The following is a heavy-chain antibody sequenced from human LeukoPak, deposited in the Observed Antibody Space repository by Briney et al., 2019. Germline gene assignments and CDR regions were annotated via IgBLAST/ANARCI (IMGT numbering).Heavy chain of an antibody. CDR3: ARMAGDLNFMRPYYYYYMDV. V-gene: IGHV4-59*01. CDR2: IYYSGST. D-gene: IGHD3-10*01. J-gene: IGHJ6*03. Sequence: PWETLSLTCTVSGGSISSYYWSWIRQPPGKGLEWIGYIYYSGSTNYNPSLKSRVTISVDTSKNQFSLKLSSVTAADTAVYYCARMAGDLNFMRPYYYYYMDVWGKGTTVTISS. CDR1: GGSISSYY.